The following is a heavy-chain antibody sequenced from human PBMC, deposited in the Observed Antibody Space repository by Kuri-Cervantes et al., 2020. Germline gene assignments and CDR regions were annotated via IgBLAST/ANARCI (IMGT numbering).Heavy chain of an antibody. CDR3: ASGGREDYDF. D-gene: IGHD3-3*01. V-gene: IGHV1-18*04. Sequence: ASVKVSCKASGYTLIGYYMHWVRQAPGQGLEWMRWISAYNGNTNYAQKLQGRVTMTTDTSTSTAYMELRSLRSDDTAVYYCASGGREDYDFWGQGTTVTVSS. J-gene: IGHJ6*02. CDR2: ISAYNGNT. CDR1: GYTLIGYY.